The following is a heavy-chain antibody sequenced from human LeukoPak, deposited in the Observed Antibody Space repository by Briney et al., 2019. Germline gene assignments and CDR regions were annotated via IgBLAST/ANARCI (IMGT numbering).Heavy chain of an antibody. CDR2: IYYSGST. CDR1: GGSISNHY. D-gene: IGHD5-24*01. J-gene: IGHJ4*02. V-gene: IGHV4-59*06. Sequence: SETLSLTCTVSGGSISNHYWSWIRQPPGKGLEWIGYIYYSGSTYYNPSLKSRVTISVDTSKNQFSLKLSSVTAADTAVYYCARGEMATIEFDYWGQGTLVTVSS. CDR3: ARGEMATIEFDY.